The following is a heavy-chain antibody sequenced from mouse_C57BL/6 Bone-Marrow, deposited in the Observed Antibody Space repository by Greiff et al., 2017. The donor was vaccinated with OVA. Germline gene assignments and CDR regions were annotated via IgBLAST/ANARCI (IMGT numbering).Heavy chain of an antibody. Sequence: QVQLKQPGAELVMPGASVKLSCKASGYTFTSYWMHWVKQRPGQGLEWIGRIYPSGSNTNYNQKFKGKSTLTVDKSSSTAYMQLSSLTSADSAVYYCARRADPVYFDYWGQGTTLTVSS. D-gene: IGHD3-3*01. CDR2: IYPSGSNT. V-gene: IGHV1-69*01. CDR3: ARRADPVYFDY. CDR1: GYTFTSYW. J-gene: IGHJ2*01.